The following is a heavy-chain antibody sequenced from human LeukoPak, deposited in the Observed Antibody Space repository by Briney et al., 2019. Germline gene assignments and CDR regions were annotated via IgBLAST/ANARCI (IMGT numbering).Heavy chain of an antibody. Sequence: SGGSLRLSCATSGFPFNNAWVNWVRQAPGKGLEWVGRLKSKIDGGTTDYAAPVKGRFSISRDDSKNTFYLQMNSLKSEDSALYYCTTDPLNYGEFFGSWGQGTLVTVSS. CDR3: TTDPLNYGEFFGS. J-gene: IGHJ5*02. CDR2: LKSKIDGGTT. V-gene: IGHV3-15*01. CDR1: GFPFNNAW. D-gene: IGHD4-17*01.